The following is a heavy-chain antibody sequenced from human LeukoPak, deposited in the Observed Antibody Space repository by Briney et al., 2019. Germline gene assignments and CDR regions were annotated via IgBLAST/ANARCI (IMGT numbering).Heavy chain of an antibody. Sequence: PSETLSLTCDVYGMSLSDYYWTWIRQSPGKGLEWIGEINHSGSANYNPSLESRVTISVDTSKAQFSLKLSSVTAADTGVYYCARRALDYDDVAYFYARCSDVWGQGIKVTVSS. CDR3: ARRALDYDDVAYFYARCSDV. J-gene: IGHJ6*02. CDR2: INHSGSA. V-gene: IGHV4-34*01. D-gene: IGHD4-17*01. CDR1: GMSLSDYY.